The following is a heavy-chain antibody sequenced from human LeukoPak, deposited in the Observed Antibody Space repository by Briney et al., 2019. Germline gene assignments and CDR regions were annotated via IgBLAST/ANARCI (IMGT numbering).Heavy chain of an antibody. CDR3: ARDRLRIFGLVPYMFDY. V-gene: IGHV3-11*01. CDR1: GFTFSDDY. Sequence: PGGSLRLSCAASGFTFSDDYMSCIRPAPGKGLGWGSYISSSGSTIYYADSVKGRFTISRDKAKNSLYLQMNSLRAEDTAVYYYARDRLRIFGLVPYMFDYWGQGTLVTVSS. D-gene: IGHD3/OR15-3a*01. J-gene: IGHJ4*02. CDR2: ISSSGSTI.